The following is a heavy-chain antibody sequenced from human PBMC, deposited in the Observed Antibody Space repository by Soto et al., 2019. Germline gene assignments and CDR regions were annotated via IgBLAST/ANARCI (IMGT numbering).Heavy chain of an antibody. D-gene: IGHD4-17*01. CDR1: GGTFSSYT. Sequence: GASVKVSCKASGGTFSSYTISWVRQAPGQGLEWMGRIIPILGIANYAQKFQGRVTITADKSTSTAYMELSSLRSEDTAVYYCARSAGSTVTTISAWFDPWGQGTLVTVSS. J-gene: IGHJ5*02. V-gene: IGHV1-69*02. CDR2: IIPILGIA. CDR3: ARSAGSTVTTISAWFDP.